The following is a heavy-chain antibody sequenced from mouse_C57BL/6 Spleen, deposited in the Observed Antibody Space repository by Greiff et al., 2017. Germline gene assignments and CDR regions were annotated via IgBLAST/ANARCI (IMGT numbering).Heavy chain of an antibody. CDR1: GYAFSSSW. CDR2: IYPGDGDT. D-gene: IGHD2-4*01. CDR3: ARDYDYDCWYFDV. J-gene: IGHJ1*03. V-gene: IGHV1-82*01. Sequence: QVQLKQSGPELVKPGASVKISCKASGYAFSSSWMNWVKQRPGKGLEWIGRIYPGDGDTNYNGKFKGKATLTADKSSSTAYMQLSSLTSEDSAVYCCARDYDYDCWYFDVWGTGTTVTVSS.